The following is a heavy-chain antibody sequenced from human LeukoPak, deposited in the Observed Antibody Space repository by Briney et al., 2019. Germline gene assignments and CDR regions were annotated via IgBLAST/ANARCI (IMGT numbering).Heavy chain of an antibody. CDR2: IYPGDSDT. CDR1: GYSFTRYW. V-gene: IGHV5-51*01. D-gene: IGHD6-13*01. Sequence: GESLKISCKASGYSFTRYWIGWVRQMPGKGLEWMGIIYPGDSDTRYSPSFQGQVTISADKSISTAYLQWSSLKASDTAMYYCARLETGYSSSWYLDYWGQGTLVTVSS. CDR3: ARLETGYSSSWYLDY. J-gene: IGHJ4*02.